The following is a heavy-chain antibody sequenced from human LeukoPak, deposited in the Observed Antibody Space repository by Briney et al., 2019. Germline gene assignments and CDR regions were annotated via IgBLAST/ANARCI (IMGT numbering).Heavy chain of an antibody. V-gene: IGHV4-59*01. CDR1: GGSISSYY. Sequence: PSETLSLTCSVSGGSISSYYWSWIRQPPGKGLEWIGYLYYSGSTNSNPSLKSRFTMSVDTSKNQFSLKLRSVTAADTAVYYCARGGSGISNAFDIWGQGTMVTVSS. CDR3: ARGGSGISNAFDI. CDR2: LYYSGST. J-gene: IGHJ3*02. D-gene: IGHD3-10*01.